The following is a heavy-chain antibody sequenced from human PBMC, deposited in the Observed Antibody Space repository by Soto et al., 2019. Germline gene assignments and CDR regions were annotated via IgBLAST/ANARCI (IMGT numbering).Heavy chain of an antibody. CDR1: GFTFSSYW. CDR3: ARSLNSGSTFDP. Sequence: EVQLVESGGGLVQPGGSLRLSRAASGFTFSSYWMHWVRQAPGKGLVWVSRINSDGSTTTYADSVKGRFTISRDNAKNTLYLQMNSLRAEDAAVYYCARSLNSGSTFDPWGQGTLVTVSS. J-gene: IGHJ5*02. D-gene: IGHD6-6*01. CDR2: INSDGSTT. V-gene: IGHV3-74*01.